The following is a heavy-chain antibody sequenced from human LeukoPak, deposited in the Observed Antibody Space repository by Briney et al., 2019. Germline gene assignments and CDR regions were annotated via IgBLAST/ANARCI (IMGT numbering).Heavy chain of an antibody. Sequence: GGSLRLSCAASGFTFSDAWMSWVRQAPGKGLEWVGRIKSKTDGGTTDYAAPVKGRFTISRDDSKNTLYLQMNSLKTEDTAVYYCTTMNTIPYYYYYYMDVWGKGTTVTVSS. CDR1: GFTFSDAW. CDR2: IKSKTDGGTT. CDR3: TTMNTIPYYYYYYMDV. V-gene: IGHV3-15*01. D-gene: IGHD1/OR15-1a*01. J-gene: IGHJ6*03.